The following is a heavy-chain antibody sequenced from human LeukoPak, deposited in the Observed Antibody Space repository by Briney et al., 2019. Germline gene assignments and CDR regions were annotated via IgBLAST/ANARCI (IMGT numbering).Heavy chain of an antibody. J-gene: IGHJ4*02. V-gene: IGHV3-48*04. CDR2: ISSSGSTI. Sequence: GGSLRLSCAASGFTFSSYTMNWVRQAPGKGLEWVSYISSSGSTIYYADSVKGRFTISRDNAKNSLYLQMNSLRAEDTAVYYCVRNGLRSGYGKVWGQGTLVTVSS. CDR3: VRNGLRSGYGKV. D-gene: IGHD5-12*01. CDR1: GFTFSSYT.